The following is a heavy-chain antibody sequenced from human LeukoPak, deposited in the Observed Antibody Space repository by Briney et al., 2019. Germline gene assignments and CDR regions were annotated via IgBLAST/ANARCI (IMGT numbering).Heavy chain of an antibody. CDR2: IIPIFGTA. V-gene: IGHV1-69*05. CDR1: GGTFSSYA. J-gene: IGHJ4*02. D-gene: IGHD6-6*01. CDR3: ASSSSSHYYFDY. Sequence: SVKVSCKASGGTFSSYAISWVRQAPGQGLEWMGRIIPIFGTANYAQKFQGRVTITTDESTSTAYMELSSLRSEDTAVYYCASSSSSHYYFDYWGQGTLVTVSS.